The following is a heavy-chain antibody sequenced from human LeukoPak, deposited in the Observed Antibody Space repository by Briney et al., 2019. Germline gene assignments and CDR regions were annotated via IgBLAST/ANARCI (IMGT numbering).Heavy chain of an antibody. CDR2: IYHTGIT. V-gene: IGHV4-30-4*01. CDR3: AGLYNYYFDY. Sequence: SQTLSLTCSVSGASISSAGYYWSWIRQPPGMGLEWIGYIYHTGITYYNPSLKRRVTISVDTSKNQFSLKLSSVPAADTAVYYCAGLYNYYFDYWGQGALVTVSS. J-gene: IGHJ4*02. CDR1: GASISSAGYY. D-gene: IGHD5-24*01.